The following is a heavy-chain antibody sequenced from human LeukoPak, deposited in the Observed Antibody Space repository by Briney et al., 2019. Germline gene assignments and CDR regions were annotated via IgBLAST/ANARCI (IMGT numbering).Heavy chain of an antibody. V-gene: IGHV3-7*01. Sequence: GGSLRLSCAVSGITLSNYGMSWVRQAPGKGLEWVANIKQDGSEKYYVDSVKGRFTISRDNAKNSLYLQMNSLRAEDTAVYYCARDYPWLPDVWGKGTTVTVSS. CDR2: IKQDGSEK. CDR3: ARDYPWLPDV. D-gene: IGHD5-12*01. J-gene: IGHJ6*04. CDR1: GITLSNYG.